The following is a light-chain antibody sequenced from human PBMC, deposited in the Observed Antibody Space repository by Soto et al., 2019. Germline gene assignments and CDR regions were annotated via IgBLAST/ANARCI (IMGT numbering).Light chain of an antibody. CDR2: GSS. V-gene: IGKV3-20*01. CDR3: QKYGSSPPYT. J-gene: IGKJ2*01. Sequence: IVLTQSPGILSLSPGERATLSCRASQTVSGNYLAWYQQKPGQSPRLLIYGSSDRATGIPDRFSGSGSGTDFTLTINRVEPEDFAVYYCQKYGSSPPYTFGQGTTLEI. CDR1: QTVSGNY.